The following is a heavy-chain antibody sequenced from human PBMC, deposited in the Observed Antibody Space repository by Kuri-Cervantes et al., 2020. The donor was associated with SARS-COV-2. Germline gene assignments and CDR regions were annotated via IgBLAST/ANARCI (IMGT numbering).Heavy chain of an antibody. CDR2: ISSSSSTI. J-gene: IGHJ5*02. CDR3: ARDVVHDFWSGYENWFDP. CDR1: GFTFSTYN. V-gene: IGHV3-48*01. Sequence: GESLKISCAASGFTFSTYNMNWVRQAPGKGLEWVSYISSSSSTIYYAESVRGRFTISRDNVKNSLYLQMNSLRAEDTAVYYCARDVVHDFWSGYENWFDPWGQGTLVTVSS. D-gene: IGHD3-3*01.